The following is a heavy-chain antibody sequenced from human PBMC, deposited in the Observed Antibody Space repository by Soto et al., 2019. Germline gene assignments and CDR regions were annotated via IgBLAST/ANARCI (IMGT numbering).Heavy chain of an antibody. CDR1: GYTFTNYA. CDR2: INAGDGNT. V-gene: IGHV1-3*01. J-gene: IGHJ4*02. Sequence: QVPLVQSGADVKKPGASVKLSCKASGYTFTNYAIHWVRQAPGQSLEWMGRINAGDGNTRYPQHSQGRVTITRDTSASTAYMELRGLRSEDTAIYYCARFSGDGSGNNFDNWGQGTLVTVSS. CDR3: ARFSGDGSGNNFDN. D-gene: IGHD2-21*01.